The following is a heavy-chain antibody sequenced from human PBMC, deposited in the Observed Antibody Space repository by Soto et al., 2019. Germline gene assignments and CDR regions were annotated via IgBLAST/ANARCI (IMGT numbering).Heavy chain of an antibody. V-gene: IGHV4-39*02. Sequence: PSETLSLTCTVSGGSISSSSYYWGWIRQPPGKGLEWIGSIYYSGSTYYNPSLKSRVTISVDTSKNQFSLKLSSVTAADTAVYYCAREGRDSGSYFPLYHYYYGMDVWGQGTTVTVSS. CDR2: IYYSGST. CDR3: AREGRDSGSYFPLYHYYYGMDV. J-gene: IGHJ6*02. CDR1: GGSISSSSYY. D-gene: IGHD3-10*01.